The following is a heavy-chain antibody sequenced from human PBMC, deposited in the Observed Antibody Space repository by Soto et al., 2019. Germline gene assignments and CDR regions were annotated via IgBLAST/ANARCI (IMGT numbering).Heavy chain of an antibody. J-gene: IGHJ4*02. V-gene: IGHV3-30*18. Sequence: QVQLVESGGGVVQSGTSLRLSCAASGFTFSNYGMQWVRQAPGRGLEWVAVISHDGSVQYYEASVQGRFTVARDNSGDTVYLQMNSLRSADTAMYYCAKEGKVKIRNSWGLDHWGQGTLVPVS. CDR3: AKEGKVKIRNSWGLDH. CDR1: GFTFSNYG. CDR2: ISHDGSVQ. D-gene: IGHD7-27*01.